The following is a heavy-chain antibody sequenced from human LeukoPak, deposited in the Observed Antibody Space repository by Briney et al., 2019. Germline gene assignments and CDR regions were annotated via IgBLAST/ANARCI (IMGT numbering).Heavy chain of an antibody. CDR1: GGSISSGGYS. J-gene: IGHJ6*04. V-gene: IGHV4-30-2*01. Sequence: SETLSLTCAVSGGSISSGGYSWSWIRQPPGKGLERIGYIYHSGSTYYNPSLKSRVTISVDRSKNQFSLKLSSVTAADTAVYYCATTGSGSFYYYGMDVWGKGTTVTVSS. D-gene: IGHD3-10*01. CDR2: IYHSGST. CDR3: ATTGSGSFYYYGMDV.